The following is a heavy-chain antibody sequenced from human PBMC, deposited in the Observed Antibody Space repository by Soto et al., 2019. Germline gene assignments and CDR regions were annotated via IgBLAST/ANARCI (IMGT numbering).Heavy chain of an antibody. J-gene: IGHJ4*02. D-gene: IGHD5-12*01. CDR1: GFSFSRYA. CDR2: MTGRGGDI. V-gene: IGHV3-23*01. CDR3: AKDAVYNDGLWLVAN. Sequence: GGSLRLSCAASGFSFSRYAMMWVLQAPGTGQEWGAGMTGRGGDITYADSVKGRFTISKDNPKNTLYLQINSLRAEDTAISYCAKDAVYNDGLWLVANWGQGT.